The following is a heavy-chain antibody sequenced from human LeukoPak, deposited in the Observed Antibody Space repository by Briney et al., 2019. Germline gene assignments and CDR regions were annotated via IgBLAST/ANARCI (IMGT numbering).Heavy chain of an antibody. V-gene: IGHV4-34*01. Sequence: KSSETLSLTCAVYGGSFSGYYWSWIRQPPGKGLEWIGENNHSGSTNYNPSLKSRVTISVDTSKNQFSLKLSSVTAADTAVYYCARAGIQLWLSYYYYMDVWGKGTTVTVSS. CDR3: ARAGIQLWLSYYYYMDV. CDR1: GGSFSGYY. J-gene: IGHJ6*03. CDR2: NNHSGST. D-gene: IGHD5-18*01.